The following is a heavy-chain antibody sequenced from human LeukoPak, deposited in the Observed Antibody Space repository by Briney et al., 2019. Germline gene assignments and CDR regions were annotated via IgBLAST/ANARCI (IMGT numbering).Heavy chain of an antibody. Sequence: GRSLRLSCAASGFTFSSYGMHWVRQAPGKGLEWVAAISYDGSNKYDADSVKGRFTISRDNSKNTLYLQMNKLRVEDTAVYYCAKSSLRGHSLWYFDLWGRGTPVTVSS. CDR3: AKSSLRGHSLWYFDL. D-gene: IGHD3-10*01. J-gene: IGHJ2*01. CDR2: ISYDGSNK. CDR1: GFTFSSYG. V-gene: IGHV3-30*18.